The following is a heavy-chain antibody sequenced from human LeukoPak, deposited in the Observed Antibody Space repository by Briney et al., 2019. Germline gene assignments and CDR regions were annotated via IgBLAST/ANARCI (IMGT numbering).Heavy chain of an antibody. CDR3: GKDRGSVAGTSGGGFDY. D-gene: IGHD6-19*01. CDR1: GFTFDDYA. V-gene: IGHV3-9*01. CDR2: ISWNSCSI. Sequence: PGRSLRLSCAASGFTFDDYAMHWVRQAPGKGLEWVSGISWNSCSIGYADSVKGRFTISRDNAKYSLYLQMNSLRAEDTALYYCGKDRGSVAGTSGGGFDYWGQGTLVTVSS. J-gene: IGHJ4*02.